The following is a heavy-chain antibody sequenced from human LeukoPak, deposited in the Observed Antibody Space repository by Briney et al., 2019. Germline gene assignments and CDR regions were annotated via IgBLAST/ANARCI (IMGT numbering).Heavy chain of an antibody. J-gene: IGHJ4*02. CDR1: GFTFSSYW. V-gene: IGHV3-7*04. CDR2: IKPDGSEK. CDR3: ARGASY. Sequence: GGSLRLSCAVSGFTFSSYWMNWVRQAPGKGPEWVANIKPDGSEKFYVDSVKGRYTVSRDNAKNLLYLQMNSLRAEDTALYYCARGASYWGQGTLVTVSS.